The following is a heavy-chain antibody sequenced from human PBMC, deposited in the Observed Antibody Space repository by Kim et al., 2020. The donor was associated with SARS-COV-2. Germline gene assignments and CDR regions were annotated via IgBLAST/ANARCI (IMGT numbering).Heavy chain of an antibody. D-gene: IGHD1-26*01. CDR1: GFTFSSYA. Sequence: GGSLRLSCAASGFTFSSYAMRWVRQAPGKGLEWVAIISYDGSNKYYADSVKGRFTISRDNSKNTLYLQMNSLRAEDTAVYYCARPLGGTYHYGMDVWGQG. CDR2: ISYDGSNK. CDR3: ARPLGGTYHYGMDV. V-gene: IGHV3-30-3*01. J-gene: IGHJ6*02.